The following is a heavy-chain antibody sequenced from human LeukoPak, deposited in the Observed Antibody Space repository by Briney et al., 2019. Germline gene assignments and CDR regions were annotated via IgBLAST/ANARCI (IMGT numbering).Heavy chain of an antibody. Sequence: ASVKVSWKASGYTFTSYYMHWVRQAPGQGLEWMGIINPSGGSTSYAQKFQGRVTMTRDMSTSTVYVELSSLRSEDTAVYYCARDGRYSKTYYYYYMDVWGKGTTVTVSS. D-gene: IGHD6-13*01. J-gene: IGHJ6*03. V-gene: IGHV1-46*01. CDR1: GYTFTSYY. CDR3: ARDGRYSKTYYYYYMDV. CDR2: INPSGGST.